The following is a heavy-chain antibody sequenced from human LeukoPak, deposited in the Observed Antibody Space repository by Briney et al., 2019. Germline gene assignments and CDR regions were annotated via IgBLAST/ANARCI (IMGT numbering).Heavy chain of an antibody. V-gene: IGHV4-4*08. CDR1: GCTFSSYY. CDR3: GVHSCARGRGITTFNWFDP. Sequence: PSESLTLTCTASGCTFSSYYRSWIRQPTGKGLEWIGSIYTSGSTNYNPSLKSRVTISVDKSKNHLSLQLSSVTAADPAVYYCGVHSCARGRGITTFNWFDPWGQGTLVTVSS. D-gene: IGHD3-9*01. J-gene: IGHJ5*02. CDR2: IYTSGST.